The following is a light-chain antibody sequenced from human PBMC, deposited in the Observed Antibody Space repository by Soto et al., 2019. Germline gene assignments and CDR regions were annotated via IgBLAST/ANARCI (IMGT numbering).Light chain of an antibody. CDR2: AAS. CDR3: QQLESYPFN. Sequence: DIQLTQSPSFLSASVGDRVTITCRASQGISRYLAWYQQKPGKAPMLLIYAASILQSGVTSRFSGTGSGTEFTLTINSLQPEDFARYYCQQLESYPFNFGPGTKVDIK. J-gene: IGKJ3*01. CDR1: QGISRY. V-gene: IGKV1-9*01.